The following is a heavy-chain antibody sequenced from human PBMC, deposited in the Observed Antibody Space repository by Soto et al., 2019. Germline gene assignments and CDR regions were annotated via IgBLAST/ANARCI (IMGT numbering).Heavy chain of an antibody. CDR2: INPNLGDT. CDR1: GYTFTGYY. D-gene: IGHD4-4*01. CDR3: ASSTDYSNSNDAFDI. Sequence: ASVKVSWKASGYTFTGYYMHWVRQAPGQGLEWMGWINPNLGDTNYAQKFQGRVTMTRDTSISTAYMELSRLRSDDTAVYYCASSTDYSNSNDAFDIWGQGTMVTVS. J-gene: IGHJ3*02. V-gene: IGHV1-2*02.